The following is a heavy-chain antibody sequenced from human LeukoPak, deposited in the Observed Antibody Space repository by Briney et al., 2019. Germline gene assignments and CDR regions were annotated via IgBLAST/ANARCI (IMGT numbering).Heavy chain of an antibody. CDR3: ARELRYDNSDSGAF. J-gene: IGHJ3*01. CDR2: IYYSAST. V-gene: IGHV4-59*12. CDR1: GGSISSYY. Sequence: SETLSLTCTVSGGSISSYYWSWIRQPPGKGLEWIGYIYYSASTNYNPSLKSRVTISVDTSKNQFSLKLSSVTAADTAVYYCARELRYDNSDSGAFWGQGTVVTVSS. D-gene: IGHD3-22*01.